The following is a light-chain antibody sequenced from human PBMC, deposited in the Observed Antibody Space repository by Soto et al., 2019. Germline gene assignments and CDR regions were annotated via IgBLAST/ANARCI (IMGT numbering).Light chain of an antibody. CDR1: ISDVGGYDY. CDR3: SSYTTSSTYV. CDR2: DVS. Sequence: QSALTQPASVSGSPGQSITISCTGTISDVGGYDYVSWYQQHPGKAPKLMIYDVSNRPSGVSNRFSGSKSGNTASLTISGLQADDEADYYCSSYTTSSTYVFGTGTQLTVL. V-gene: IGLV2-14*01. J-gene: IGLJ1*01.